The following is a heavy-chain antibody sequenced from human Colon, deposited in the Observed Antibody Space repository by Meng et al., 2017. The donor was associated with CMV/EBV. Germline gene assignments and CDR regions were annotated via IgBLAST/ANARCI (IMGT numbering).Heavy chain of an antibody. CDR3: AKALAAGIYLPLDY. J-gene: IGHJ4*02. CDR1: GFLFSTDA. Sequence: SGFLFSTDAIHWIRQAPGKGLVWVAANAYGGSDKYYAGSVKGRFTISRNNSKNTLYLQMNTLRVEDTAIFYCAKALAAGIYLPLDYWGQGTLVTVSS. D-gene: IGHD6-19*01. V-gene: IGHV3-30-3*01. CDR2: NAYGGSDK.